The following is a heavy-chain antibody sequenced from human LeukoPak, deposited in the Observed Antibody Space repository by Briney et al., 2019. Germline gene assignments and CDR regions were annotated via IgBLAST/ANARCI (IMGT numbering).Heavy chain of an antibody. CDR2: ISASGTTI. CDR3: AREGGRGDFNR. CDR1: GFSFVTYP. D-gene: IGHD5-24*01. Sequence: GGSLRLSCAASGFSFVTYPMHWVRQAPGKGLEWVLYISASGTTISYGDSVKGRFTISRDNARNLLYLQMSSLRDDDTAVYFCAREGGRGDFNRWGQGTLVTVSS. J-gene: IGHJ4*02. V-gene: IGHV3-48*02.